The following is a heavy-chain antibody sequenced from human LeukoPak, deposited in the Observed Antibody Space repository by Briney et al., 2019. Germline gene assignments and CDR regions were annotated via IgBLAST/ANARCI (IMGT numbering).Heavy chain of an antibody. V-gene: IGHV3-21*01. J-gene: IGHJ4*02. D-gene: IGHD5-12*01. CDR3: ARGPSGYHNT. Sequence: GGSLRLSCAASRFTFSSYSMNWVRQAPGKGLERVSSISSSSSYIYYADSVKGRFTISRDNSKNTLYLQMNSLRAEDTAVYYCARGPSGYHNTGGQGTLVTVSS. CDR1: RFTFSSYS. CDR2: ISSSSSYI.